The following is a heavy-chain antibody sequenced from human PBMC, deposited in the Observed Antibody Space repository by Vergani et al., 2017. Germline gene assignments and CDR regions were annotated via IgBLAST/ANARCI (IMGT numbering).Heavy chain of an antibody. Sequence: VQLVESGGGLVQPGGSLRLSCAASGFTFSSYWMSWVRQAPGKGLEWVAVIWYDGSNKYYADSVKGRFTISRDNSKNSLYLQMNSLRAEDTAVYYCARGDRWYPYFDYWGQGTLVTVSS. CDR3: ARGDRWYPYFDY. D-gene: IGHD2-15*01. CDR2: IWYDGSNK. J-gene: IGHJ4*02. V-gene: IGHV3-33*08. CDR1: GFTFSSYW.